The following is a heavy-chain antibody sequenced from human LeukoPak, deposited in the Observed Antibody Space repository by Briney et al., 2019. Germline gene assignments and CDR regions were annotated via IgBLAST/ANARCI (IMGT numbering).Heavy chain of an antibody. V-gene: IGHV1-69*04. CDR2: IIPILGIA. J-gene: IGHJ5*02. CDR1: GGTFSSYA. CDR3: ARVEQLVSAGYWFDP. D-gene: IGHD6-13*01. Sequence: GASVKVSCKASGGTFSSYAISWVRQAPGQGLEWTGRIIPILGIANYAQKFQGRVTITADKSTSTAYMELSSLRSEDTAVYYCARVEQLVSAGYWFDPWGQGTLVTVSS.